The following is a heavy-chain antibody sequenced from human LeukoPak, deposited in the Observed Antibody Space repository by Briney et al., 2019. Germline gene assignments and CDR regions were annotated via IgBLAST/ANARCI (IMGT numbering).Heavy chain of an antibody. Sequence: PGGSLRLSCAASGFTFTNYAMTWVRQAPGKGLEWVSSISASGVMTYYADSVKGRFTVSRDNSKNSLYLQMSSLTAADTAVYYCAKDRSIGTYYTFDHWGQGTPVTVSS. J-gene: IGHJ4*02. CDR3: AKDRSIGTYYTFDH. D-gene: IGHD1-26*01. V-gene: IGHV3-23*01. CDR2: ISASGVMT. CDR1: GFTFTNYA.